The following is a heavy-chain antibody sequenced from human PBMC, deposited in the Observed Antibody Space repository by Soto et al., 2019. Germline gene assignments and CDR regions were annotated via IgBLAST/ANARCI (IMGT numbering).Heavy chain of an antibody. Sequence: EVQLVESGGGLVKPGGSLRLSCAASGFTFSSYSMNWVRQAPGKGLEWVSSISSSSSYIQYADSVKGRFTICTYNAKNSLYRQMNSRRAEDKAVYYCARDLLILYGVYDLHWDFDRLGCGTMVTVSS. D-gene: IGHD3-3*01. V-gene: IGHV3-21*01. J-gene: IGHJ2*01. CDR1: GFTFSSYS. CDR2: ISSSSSYI. CDR3: ARDLLILYGVYDLHWDFDR.